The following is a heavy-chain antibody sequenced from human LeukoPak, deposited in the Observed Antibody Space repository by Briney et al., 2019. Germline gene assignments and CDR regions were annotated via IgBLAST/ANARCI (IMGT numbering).Heavy chain of an antibody. CDR1: GYRFISSD. Sequence: GASVKVSCKASGYRFISSDINWVRQAPGQGLEWMGRVNAYTGKTTYAQKFQDRVTLTRSTSLTTAYMELTSLTADDTAVYFCARGETPTRPVDFWGQGTLVTVSS. CDR2: VNAYTGKT. J-gene: IGHJ4*02. CDR3: ARGETPTRPVDF. V-gene: IGHV1-8*01.